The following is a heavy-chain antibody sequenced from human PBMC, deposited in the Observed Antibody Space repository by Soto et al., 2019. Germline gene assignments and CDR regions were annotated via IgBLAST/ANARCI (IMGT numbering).Heavy chain of an antibody. D-gene: IGHD3-10*02. CDR1: GGTFSSYA. CDR3: AGVRGVRHYFGMDV. Sequence: QVQLVQSGAEVKKPGSSVKVSCKASGGTFSSYAISWVRQAPGQGLEWMGGIIPIFGTANYAQKFQGSVTITAHEPTSTAYMELSSLRSEDTAVYYCAGVRGVRHYFGMDVWGRGTTVTVSS. V-gene: IGHV1-69*12. CDR2: IIPIFGTA. J-gene: IGHJ6*02.